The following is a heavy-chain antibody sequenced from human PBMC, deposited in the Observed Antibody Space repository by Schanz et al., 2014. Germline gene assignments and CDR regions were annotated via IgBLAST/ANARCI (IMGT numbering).Heavy chain of an antibody. D-gene: IGHD1-26*01. CDR3: ASMSDSGSFDS. V-gene: IGHV3-11*06. J-gene: IGHJ4*02. CDR2: ISGESYYI. Sequence: VQLVESGGGLVKPGGSLRLSCAASGFTFSDFYMTWIRQAPGKGLEWVSYISGESYYITYADSVKGRFTISRDNAKNSLYLQTNSLRAEDTAVYYCASMSDSGSFDSWGQGTLVTVSS. CDR1: GFTFSDFY.